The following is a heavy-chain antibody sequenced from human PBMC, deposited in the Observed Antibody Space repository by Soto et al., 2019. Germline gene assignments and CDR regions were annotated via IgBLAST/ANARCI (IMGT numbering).Heavy chain of an antibody. Sequence: QVQLQESGPGLVKPSQTLSLTCNVSGVSIGSGDYYWSWIRQPPGKGLEWIGYIYISGTTYYNPSLKSRLTISLDTSRNVFSLKRRSVTAADTAVYYCARVPPPYSFSYDDWGQGTLVTVSS. J-gene: IGHJ4*02. CDR1: GVSIGSGDYY. CDR3: ARVPPPYSFSYDD. V-gene: IGHV4-30-4*01. CDR2: IYISGTT. D-gene: IGHD5-12*01.